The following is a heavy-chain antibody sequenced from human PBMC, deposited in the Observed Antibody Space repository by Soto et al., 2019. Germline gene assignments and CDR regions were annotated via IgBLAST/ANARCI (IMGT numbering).Heavy chain of an antibody. D-gene: IGHD3-3*01. V-gene: IGHV1-18*01. CDR2: ISSYNGNT. CDR1: GYTFTSYG. J-gene: IGHJ3*02. CDR3: ARVAIFGVVRWAFDI. Sequence: QVQLVQSGAEVKKPGASVKVSCKASGYTFTSYGISWVRQAPGQGLEWMGWISSYNGNTNYAQKLQGRVTMTTHTSTSTAYMELRSLRYDATAVYYCARVAIFGVVRWAFDIWGQGTIVTVSS.